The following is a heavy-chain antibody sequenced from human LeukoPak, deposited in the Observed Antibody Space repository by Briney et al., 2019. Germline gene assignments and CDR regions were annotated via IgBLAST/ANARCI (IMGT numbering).Heavy chain of an antibody. V-gene: IGHV3-30-3*01. CDR2: ISYDGTNE. Sequence: GRSLRLSCAASGFSFRYYAMHWVRQAPGKGLEWVAVISYDGTNEYYADSVKGRFTISRDNAKNSLYLQMNSLRAEDTAVYYCAREGVESSSWYSQGMDVWGQGTTVTVSS. CDR3: AREGVESSSWYSQGMDV. D-gene: IGHD6-13*01. J-gene: IGHJ6*02. CDR1: GFSFRYYA.